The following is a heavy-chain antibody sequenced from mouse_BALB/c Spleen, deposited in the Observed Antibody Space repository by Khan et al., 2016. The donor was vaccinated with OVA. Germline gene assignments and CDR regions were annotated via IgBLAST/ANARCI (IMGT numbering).Heavy chain of an antibody. J-gene: IGHJ1*01. CDR1: GFTFSTYA. Sequence: EVHLVESGGGLVKSGGSLKLSCAASGFTFSTYAMSWVRQTPEKRLEWVATISTGDTYTSYPDSVKGRFTISRDNAKNTLYLQMSSLRSEDTAMYYCARPPIATVGATSYWFFDVWGAGTTVTVST. V-gene: IGHV5-9-3*01. CDR2: ISTGDTYT. D-gene: IGHD1-1*01. CDR3: ARPPIATVGATSYWFFDV.